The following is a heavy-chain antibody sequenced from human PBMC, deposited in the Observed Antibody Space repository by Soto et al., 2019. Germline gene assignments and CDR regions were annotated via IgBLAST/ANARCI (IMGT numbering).Heavy chain of an antibody. CDR2: INPNSGGT. CDR3: ARDREWDEYYFDY. V-gene: IGHV1-2*04. CDR1: GYTFTGYY. Sequence: ASVKVSCKASGYTFTGYYMHWVRQAPGQGLEWMGWINPNSGGTNYAQKFQGWVTMTRDTSISTAYMELSRLRSDDTAVYYCARDREWDEYYFDYWGQGTLVTVSS. J-gene: IGHJ4*02. D-gene: IGHD1-26*01.